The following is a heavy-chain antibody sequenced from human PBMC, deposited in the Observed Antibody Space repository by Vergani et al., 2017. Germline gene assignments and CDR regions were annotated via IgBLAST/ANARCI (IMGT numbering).Heavy chain of an antibody. J-gene: IGHJ5*02. CDR3: ARFDYGGNSGGYWFDP. Sequence: QVQLVQSGAEVKKPGSSVKVSCKASGGTFSSYAISWVRQAPGQGLEWMGGIIPIFGTANYAQKFQGRVTITADESTSTAYMELSSLRSEDTAVYYCARFDYGGNSGGYWFDPWGQGSLVTVSS. CDR1: GGTFSSYA. CDR2: IIPIFGTA. D-gene: IGHD4-23*01. V-gene: IGHV1-69*01.